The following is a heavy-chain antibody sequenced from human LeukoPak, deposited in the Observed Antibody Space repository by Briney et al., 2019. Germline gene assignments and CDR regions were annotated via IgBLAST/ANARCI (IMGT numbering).Heavy chain of an antibody. J-gene: IGHJ3*02. CDR2: IYTSGST. Sequence: SETLSLTCTVSGGSISSYYWSWIRQPAGKGQEWIGRIYTSGSTNYNPSLKSRVTMSVDTSKNQFSLKLSSVTAADTAVYYCATYDFWSGTFDIWGQGTMVTVSS. CDR3: ATYDFWSGTFDI. D-gene: IGHD3-3*01. CDR1: GGSISSYY. V-gene: IGHV4-4*07.